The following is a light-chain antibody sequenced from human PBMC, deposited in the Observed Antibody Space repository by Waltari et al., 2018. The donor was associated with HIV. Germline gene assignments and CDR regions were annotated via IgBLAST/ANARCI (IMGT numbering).Light chain of an antibody. CDR2: DNN. V-gene: IGLV1-51*01. J-gene: IGLJ2*01. CDR1: SSNIGNNY. CDR3: GTWDSSLSAGVV. Sequence: QSVLTQPPSVSAAPGQKVTISCSGSSSNIGNNYVSWYQQLPGTAPKLLLYDNNKRPAGITDRVSGCKSGTSATLGSTGLQTGDEADYYCGTWDSSLSAGVVFGGGTKLTVL.